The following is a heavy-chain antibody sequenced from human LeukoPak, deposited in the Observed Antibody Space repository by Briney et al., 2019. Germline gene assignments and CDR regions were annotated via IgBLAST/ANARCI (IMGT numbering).Heavy chain of an antibody. J-gene: IGHJ5*02. CDR3: ARAARAASRIYNWFDP. CDR2: FIPIFGTA. Sequence: GASVKVSCKASGGTFSSYAISWVRQAPGQGLEWMGGFIPIFGTANYAQKFQGRVTITADESTSTAYMELSSLRSEDTAVYYCARAARAASRIYNWFDPWGQGTLVTVSS. D-gene: IGHD2/OR15-2a*01. V-gene: IGHV1-69*13. CDR1: GGTFSSYA.